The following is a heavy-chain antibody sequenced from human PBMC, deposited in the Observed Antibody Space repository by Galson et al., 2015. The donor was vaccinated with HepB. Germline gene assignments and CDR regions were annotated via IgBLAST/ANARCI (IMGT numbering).Heavy chain of an antibody. CDR1: GYSFTSYW. J-gene: IGHJ3*02. Sequence: QSGAEVKKPGESLRISCKGSGYSFTSYWISWVRQMPGKGLEWMGRIDPSDSYTNYSPSFQGHVTISADKSISTAYLQWSSLKASDTAMYYCASEPHPDCSGGSCYSPPRLPQGAFDIWGQGTMVTVSS. V-gene: IGHV5-10-1*01. D-gene: IGHD2-15*01. CDR3: ASEPHPDCSGGSCYSPPRLPQGAFDI. CDR2: IDPSDSYT.